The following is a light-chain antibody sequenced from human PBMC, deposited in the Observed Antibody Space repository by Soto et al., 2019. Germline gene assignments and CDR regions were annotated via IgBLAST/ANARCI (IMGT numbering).Light chain of an antibody. CDR1: QDISNY. V-gene: IGKV1-33*01. CDR2: DAS. CDR3: QQYDNLPFT. J-gene: IGKJ3*01. Sequence: IHMTHSPSSLSASLLYRFTMNYQSSQDISNYLNWYQQKPGKAPKVLIYDASNLETGVPPRFSGTGSGTDFTFTISSLQPEDIATYYCQQYDNLPFTFGPGTKVDI.